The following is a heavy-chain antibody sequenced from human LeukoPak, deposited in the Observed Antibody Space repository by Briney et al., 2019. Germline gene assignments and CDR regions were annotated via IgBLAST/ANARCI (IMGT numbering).Heavy chain of an antibody. CDR3: ARLPTTYLYFDY. V-gene: IGHV4-39*01. CDR1: GDSISSSNW. Sequence: PSETLSLTCGVSGDSISSSNWWSWVRQPPGKGLEWIGSIYYSGSTYYNPSLKGRVTISVDTSKNQFSLKLSSVTAADTAVYYCARLPTTYLYFDYWGQGTLVTVSS. D-gene: IGHD4-17*01. CDR2: IYYSGST. J-gene: IGHJ4*02.